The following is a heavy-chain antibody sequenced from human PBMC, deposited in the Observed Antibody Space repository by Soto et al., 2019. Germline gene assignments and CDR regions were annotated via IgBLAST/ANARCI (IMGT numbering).Heavy chain of an antibody. CDR2: ISAYNGNT. CDR1: GYTVTSYG. J-gene: IGHJ4*02. V-gene: IGHV1-18*01. D-gene: IGHD1-26*01. Sequence: ASVKVSCTAAGYTVTSYGISWVRQAPGQGLEWMGWISAYNGNTNYAQKLQGRVTMTTDTSTSTAYMELRSLRSDGTAVYYCASPSGSYDSGGFDYWGQGTLVTVSS. CDR3: ASPSGSYDSGGFDY.